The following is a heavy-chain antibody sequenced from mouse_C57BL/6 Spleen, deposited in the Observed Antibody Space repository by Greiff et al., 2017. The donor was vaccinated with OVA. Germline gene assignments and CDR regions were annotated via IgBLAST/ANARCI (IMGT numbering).Heavy chain of an antibody. D-gene: IGHD2-3*01. CDR2: IYPSDSET. Sequence: QVQLKQPWAELVRPGSSVKLSCKASGYTFTSYWMDWVKQRPGQGLEWIGNIYPSDSETHYNQKFKDKATLTVDKSSSTAYMQLSSLTSEDSAVYYCARYDGYSAWFAYWGQGTLVTVSA. J-gene: IGHJ3*01. CDR3: ARYDGYSAWFAY. V-gene: IGHV1-61*01. CDR1: GYTFTSYW.